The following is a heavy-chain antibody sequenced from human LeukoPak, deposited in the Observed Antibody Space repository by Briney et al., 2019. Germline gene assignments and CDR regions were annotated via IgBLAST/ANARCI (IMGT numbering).Heavy chain of an antibody. CDR1: GFTVSSNY. J-gene: IGHJ4*02. Sequence: QSGGSLRLSCAASGFTVSSNYMSWVRQAPGKGLEWVSVIYSGGSTYYADSVKGRFTISRDNSKNTLYLQMNSLRAEDTAVYYCARGGQRKTGYFDYWGQGTLVTVSS. V-gene: IGHV3-66*01. CDR3: ARGGQRKTGYFDY. D-gene: IGHD1-1*01. CDR2: IYSGGST.